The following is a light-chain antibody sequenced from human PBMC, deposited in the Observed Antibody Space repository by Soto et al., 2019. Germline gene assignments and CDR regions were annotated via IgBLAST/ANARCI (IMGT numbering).Light chain of an antibody. V-gene: IGLV1-47*02. CDR1: TPNIGSTSNIGSDY. CDR2: STN. Sequence: QSVLTQPPSASGTPGQRVTISCSGSTPNIGSTSNIGSDYVYWYQQLPGTAPKLLIYSTNQRPSGVPDRISGSKSGTSATLAISGLRFEDEADYYCAVWDDSLSGWVFGGGTKLTVL. CDR3: AVWDDSLSGWV. J-gene: IGLJ3*02.